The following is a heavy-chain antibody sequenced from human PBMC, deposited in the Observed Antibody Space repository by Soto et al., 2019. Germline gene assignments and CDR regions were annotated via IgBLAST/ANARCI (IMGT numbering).Heavy chain of an antibody. V-gene: IGHV3-48*01. Sequence: EVQLVESGGALVQPGGSLRLSCAASGFTFSNYAMNWVRQAPGKGLEWVSYISTGDSPIYYAGSVKGRFSISRDNAKKSLYLQMFSLRAEDTAVYYCATLCRFCSGSNALYWGRGTLVTVSS. J-gene: IGHJ4*02. CDR1: GFTFSNYA. CDR2: ISTGDSPI. D-gene: IGHD2-15*01. CDR3: ATLCRFCSGSNALY.